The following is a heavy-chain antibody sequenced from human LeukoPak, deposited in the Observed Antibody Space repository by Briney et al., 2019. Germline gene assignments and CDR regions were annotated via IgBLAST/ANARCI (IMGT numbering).Heavy chain of an antibody. V-gene: IGHV4-31*03. D-gene: IGHD3-22*01. CDR2: IYYSGST. J-gene: IGHJ3*02. CDR1: GGSISSGGYY. Sequence: KPSQTLSLTCTVSGGSISSGGYYWSWIRQHPGKGLEWIGHIYYSGSTYYNPSLKSRVTISVDTSKNQFSLKLSSVTAADTAVYYCARDWAGTYYYDSSGYYRAFDIWGQGTMVTVSS. CDR3: ARDWAGTYYYDSSGYYRAFDI.